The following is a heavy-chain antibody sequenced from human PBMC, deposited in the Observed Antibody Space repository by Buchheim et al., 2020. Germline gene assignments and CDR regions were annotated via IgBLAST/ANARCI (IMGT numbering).Heavy chain of an antibody. D-gene: IGHD3-22*01. J-gene: IGHJ4*02. Sequence: EVQVLESGGGLVQAGGPLRLSCAASGFTFSNYGMSWVRQAPGKGLEWVSAINGRADRTYYADSVKGRFTISRDNSKNTLYLQLNSLRADDAAVYYCAKGHDSSGYYVWFLDFWGQGTL. CDR1: GFTFSNYG. CDR2: INGRADRT. CDR3: AKGHDSSGYYVWFLDF. V-gene: IGHV3-23*01.